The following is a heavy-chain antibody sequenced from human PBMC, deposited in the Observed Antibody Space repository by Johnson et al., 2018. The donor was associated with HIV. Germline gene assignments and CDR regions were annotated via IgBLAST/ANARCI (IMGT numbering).Heavy chain of an antibody. Sequence: QVQLVESGGGLVKPGGSLRLSCAASGFTFRNYAMHWVRQAPGKGLEWVAVISYDGSNKYYADSVKGRFTISRDNSNNTLHLQMSSLRAEDTAIYYCVRGRIVDLRGGGFDIWGQGTMVTVAS. CDR1: GFTFRNYA. J-gene: IGHJ3*02. D-gene: IGHD1-26*01. CDR3: VRGRIVDLRGGGFDI. CDR2: ISYDGSNK. V-gene: IGHV3-30*04.